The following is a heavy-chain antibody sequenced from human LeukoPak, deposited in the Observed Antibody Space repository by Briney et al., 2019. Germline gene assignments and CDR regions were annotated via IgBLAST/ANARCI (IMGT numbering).Heavy chain of an antibody. V-gene: IGHV3-20*04. D-gene: IGHD2-2*01. J-gene: IGHJ4*02. CDR1: GFTFDDYG. CDR3: ARPRGCSSSRCNNFDY. Sequence: PGGSLRLSCAASGFTFDDYGMSWVRQAPGKGLEWVSGINWNGGSTGYADSVKGRFTISRDNAKNSLYLQMNSLRAEDTAVYYCARPRGCSSSRCNNFDYWGQGTLVTVSS. CDR2: INWNGGST.